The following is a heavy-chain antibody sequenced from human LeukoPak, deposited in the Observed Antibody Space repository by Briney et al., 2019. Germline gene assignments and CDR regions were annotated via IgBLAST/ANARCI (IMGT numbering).Heavy chain of an antibody. CDR2: ISGSGGST. D-gene: IGHD3-22*01. J-gene: IGHJ5*02. CDR3: ARAGYYYDSSGSNWFDP. Sequence: GGSLRLSCAASGFTFSSYAMSWVRQAPGKGLEWVSAISGSGGSTYYADSVKGRFTISRDNAKNSLYLQMNSLRAEDTAVYYCARAGYYYDSSGSNWFDPWGQGTLVTVSS. CDR1: GFTFSSYA. V-gene: IGHV3-23*01.